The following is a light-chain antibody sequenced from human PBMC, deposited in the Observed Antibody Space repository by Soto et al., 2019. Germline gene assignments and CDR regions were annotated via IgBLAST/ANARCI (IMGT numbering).Light chain of an antibody. J-gene: IGKJ1*01. V-gene: IGKV1-5*01. CDR3: QQYNSLWT. CDR1: QSISGW. CDR2: DAS. Sequence: DIQMTQSPSALSASVGDRVTITCRASQSISGWLAWYQQKPGKAPRLLIYDASYLERGVPSRFSGSGSGTDFTLTISDLQPDDLGTYYCQQYNSLWTFGQGTKVDIK.